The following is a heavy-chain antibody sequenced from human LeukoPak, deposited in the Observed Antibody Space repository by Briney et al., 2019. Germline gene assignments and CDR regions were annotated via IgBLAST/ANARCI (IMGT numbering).Heavy chain of an antibody. V-gene: IGHV4-39*07. CDR2: IYYSGST. J-gene: IGHJ4*02. CDR3: ARARGYGDSPLYFDY. D-gene: IGHD4-17*01. Sequence: SETLSLTCTVSGGSISSSSYYWGWIRQPPGKGLEWIGSIYYSGSTYYNPSLKSRVTISVDRSKNQFSLKLSSVTAADTAVYYCARARGYGDSPLYFDYWGQGTLVTVSS. CDR1: GGSISSSSYY.